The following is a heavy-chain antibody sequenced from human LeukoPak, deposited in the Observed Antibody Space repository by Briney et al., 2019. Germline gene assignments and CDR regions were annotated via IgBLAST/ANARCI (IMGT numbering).Heavy chain of an antibody. D-gene: IGHD1-1*01. J-gene: IGHJ4*02. CDR2: TNSDGSTT. CDR1: GFTFSGYW. CDR3: ARDYNYGLDY. Sequence: PGGSLRLSCAASGFTFSGYWMHWVRQAPGKGLVWVSRTNSDGSTTSYADSVKGRFTSSRDNAKNTLYLQMNSLTAEDTAVYYCARDYNYGLDYWGQGTLVTVSS. V-gene: IGHV3-74*01.